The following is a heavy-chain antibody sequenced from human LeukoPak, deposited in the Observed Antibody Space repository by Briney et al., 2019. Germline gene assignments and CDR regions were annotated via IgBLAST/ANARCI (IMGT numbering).Heavy chain of an antibody. CDR3: AKEIRPSPRYSSPSLSFDY. CDR2: ISDSGTSA. J-gene: IGHJ4*02. Sequence: PGGSLRLSCAASGFTFSSYAMSWVRQAPGKGLEWVSAISDSGTSADFADSVKGRFTLSRDNSKNTLYLQMNRLRAEDTAVYYCAKEIRPSPRYSSPSLSFDYWGRGTLVTVSS. D-gene: IGHD6-6*01. CDR1: GFTFSSYA. V-gene: IGHV3-23*01.